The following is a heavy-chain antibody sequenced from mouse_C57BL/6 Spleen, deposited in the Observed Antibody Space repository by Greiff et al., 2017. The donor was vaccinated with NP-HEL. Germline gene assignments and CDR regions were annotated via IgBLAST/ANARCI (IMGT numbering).Heavy chain of an antibody. CDR1: GYTFTSYW. D-gene: IGHD2-1*01. CDR2: INPSNGGT. CDR3: ARGGDLLWYYYYAMDY. Sequence: VQLQQPGTELVKPGASVKLSCKASGYTFTSYWMHWVKQRPGQGLEWIGNINPSNGGTNYNEKFKSKATLTVDKSSSTAYMQLSSLTSEDSAVYYCARGGDLLWYYYYAMDYWGQGTSVTVSS. J-gene: IGHJ4*01. V-gene: IGHV1-53*01.